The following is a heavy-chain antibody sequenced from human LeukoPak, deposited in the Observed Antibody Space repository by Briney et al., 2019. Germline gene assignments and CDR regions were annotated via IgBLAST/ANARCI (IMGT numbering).Heavy chain of an antibody. V-gene: IGHV3-30-3*01. CDR3: ARDIYYDSSGYYGSVY. J-gene: IGHJ4*02. CDR2: ISYDGSNK. Sequence: GGSLRLSCAASVFTFSSYPMHWVRQAPGKGLEWVAVISYDGSNKYYADAVKGRFTISRDNSRNTLYLQMNSLRAEDTAVYYCARDIYYDSSGYYGSVYWGQGTLVTVSS. CDR1: VFTFSSYP. D-gene: IGHD3-22*01.